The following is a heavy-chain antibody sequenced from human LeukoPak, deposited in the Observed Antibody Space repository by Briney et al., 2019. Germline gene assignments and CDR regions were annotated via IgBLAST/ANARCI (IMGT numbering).Heavy chain of an antibody. D-gene: IGHD6-13*01. CDR1: GGSISSYY. CDR2: IYYSGST. CDR3: ARVGSIAAAIGPFDP. V-gene: IGHV4-59*01. J-gene: IGHJ5*02. Sequence: SETPSLTCTVSGGSISSYYWSWIRQPPGKGLEWIGYIYYSGSTNYNPSLKSRVTISVDTSKNQFSLKLSSVTAADTAVYYCARVGSIAAAIGPFDPWGQGTLVTVSS.